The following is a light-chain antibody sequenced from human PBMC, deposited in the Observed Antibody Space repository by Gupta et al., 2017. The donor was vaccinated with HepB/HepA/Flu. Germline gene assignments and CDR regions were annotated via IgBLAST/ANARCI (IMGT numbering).Light chain of an antibody. CDR1: ALPKQY. CDR2: KDS. J-gene: IGLJ2*01. CDR3: QSADSSGTPVV. Sequence: SYELTKPPSVSVSPGQTARITCSGDALPKQYAYWFQQKPGQAPVLVIYKDSERPSGIPERFSGSSSGTIVTLTISGAQAEDEADYYCQSADSSGTPVVFGGGTKLTVL. V-gene: IGLV3-25*03.